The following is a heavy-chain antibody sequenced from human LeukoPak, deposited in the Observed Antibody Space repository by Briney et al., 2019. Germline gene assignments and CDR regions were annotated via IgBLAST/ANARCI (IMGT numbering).Heavy chain of an antibody. CDR2: ISSSSSYI. Sequence: GGSLRLSCAASGFTFSSYSMNWVRQAPGKGLEWVSSISSSSSYIYYADSVKGRFTISRDNAKNSLYLQMNSLRAEDTAVYYCARARLFGVVIGSPVDYWGQGTLVTVS. V-gene: IGHV3-21*01. D-gene: IGHD3-3*01. J-gene: IGHJ4*02. CDR3: ARARLFGVVIGSPVDY. CDR1: GFTFSSYS.